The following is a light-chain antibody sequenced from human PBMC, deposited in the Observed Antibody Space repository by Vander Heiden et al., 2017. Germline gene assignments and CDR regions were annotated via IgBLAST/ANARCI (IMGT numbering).Light chain of an antibody. V-gene: IGKV3-20*01. J-gene: IGKJ1*01. CDR2: GAS. Sequence: TVLTQSPGTLSLSSGERATLSCRANESVSSGYLAWYQQKPGQPPRLRIYGASSRATGIPDRFSGGGSGTDFTLSISRLEPEDFAVYYCQQDGCSPWTFGQGTKVEIK. CDR3: QQDGCSPWT. CDR1: ESVSSGY.